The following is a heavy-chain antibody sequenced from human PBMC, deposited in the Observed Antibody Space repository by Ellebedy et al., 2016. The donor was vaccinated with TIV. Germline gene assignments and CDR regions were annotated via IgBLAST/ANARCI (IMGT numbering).Heavy chain of an antibody. V-gene: IGHV3-30*04. CDR3: ARDGEYSSRYFDY. D-gene: IGHD6-13*01. CDR2: ISYDGSNK. CDR1: GYTFSNNA. J-gene: IGHJ4*02. Sequence: GGSLRLSCAASGYTFSNNAMHWVRQAPGKGLEWVAVISYDGSNKDYADSVKGRFTISRDNSKNTLDLQMDSLRAEETAVYYCARDGEYSSRYFDYWGQGTLVIVSS.